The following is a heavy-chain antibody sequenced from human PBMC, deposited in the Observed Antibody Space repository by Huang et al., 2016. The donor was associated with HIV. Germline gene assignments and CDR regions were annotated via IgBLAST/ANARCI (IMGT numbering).Heavy chain of an antibody. CDR2: SNRYGSIT. J-gene: IGHJ4*02. CDR1: GFSISGYW. Sequence: EVQLVESGGGLVQPGGSLRLSCAASGFSISGYWMHWVRQAPGKGLWWVSRSNRYGSITSYADSGKGRFTIARDNAKNTLYLQMNSLRAEDTAVYYCARDPRIQSWLNFFDYWGQGTLVSVSS. D-gene: IGHD3-22*01. V-gene: IGHV3-74*01. CDR3: ARDPRIQSWLNFFDY.